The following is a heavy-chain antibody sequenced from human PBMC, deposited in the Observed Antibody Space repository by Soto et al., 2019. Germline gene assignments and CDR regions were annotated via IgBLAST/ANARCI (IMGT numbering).Heavy chain of an antibody. J-gene: IGHJ4*02. D-gene: IGHD3-22*01. Sequence: TSETLSLTCAVYGGSFSGYYWSWIRQPPGKGLEWIGEINHSGSTNYNPSLKSRVTISVDTSKNQFSLKLSSVTAADTAVYYCARGRIRPMGSSGYYHAYYFDYWGQGTLVTVS. CDR3: ARGRIRPMGSSGYYHAYYFDY. CDR2: INHSGST. V-gene: IGHV4-34*01. CDR1: GGSFSGYY.